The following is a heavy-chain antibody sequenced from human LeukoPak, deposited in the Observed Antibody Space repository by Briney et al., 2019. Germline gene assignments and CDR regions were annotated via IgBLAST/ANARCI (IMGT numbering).Heavy chain of an antibody. CDR1: GLTFSSYS. D-gene: IGHD6-6*01. J-gene: IGHJ4*02. V-gene: IGHV3-21*01. Sequence: GGSLRLSCAASGLTFSSYSMNWVRQAPGKGLEWVSSISSSSSYIYYADSVKGRFTISRDNAKNSLYLQMNSLRAEDTAVYYCARDTAARRPFDYWGQGTLVTVSS. CDR2: ISSSSSYI. CDR3: ARDTAARRPFDY.